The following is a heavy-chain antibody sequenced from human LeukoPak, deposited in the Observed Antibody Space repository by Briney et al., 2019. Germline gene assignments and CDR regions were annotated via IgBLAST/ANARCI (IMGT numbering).Heavy chain of an antibody. V-gene: IGHV1-18*01. Sequence: ASVKVSCKASGYTFTSYGISWVRQAPGQGLEWMGWISAYNGNTNYAQKLQGRVTMTTDTSTSTAYMELRSLRSDDTAVYYCVRTGGSGQWELLSLYYFDYWGQGTLVTVSS. CDR3: VRTGGSGQWELLSLYYFDY. D-gene: IGHD1-26*01. CDR2: ISAYNGNT. CDR1: GYTFTSYG. J-gene: IGHJ4*02.